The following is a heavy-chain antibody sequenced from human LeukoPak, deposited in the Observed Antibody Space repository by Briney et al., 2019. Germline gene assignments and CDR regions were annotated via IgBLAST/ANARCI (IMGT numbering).Heavy chain of an antibody. J-gene: IGHJ6*02. V-gene: IGHV3-23*01. D-gene: IGHD3-3*01. CDR1: GFTFSISS. Sequence: GGSLRLSCAASGFTFSISSINWVRQAPGRGLEWVSSISGSGGSTYYADSVKGRFTISRDNSKNTLYLQMNSLRAEDTAVYYCAKAPLEDDFWSGYYGGYYGMDVWGQGTTVTVSS. CDR2: ISGSGGST. CDR3: AKAPLEDDFWSGYYGGYYGMDV.